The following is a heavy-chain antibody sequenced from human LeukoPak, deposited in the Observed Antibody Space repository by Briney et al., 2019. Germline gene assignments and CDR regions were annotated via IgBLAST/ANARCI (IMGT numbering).Heavy chain of an antibody. V-gene: IGHV1-46*01. Sequence: ASVKVSCKASGYTFTSYYMHWVRQAPGQGLEWMGIINPSGGSTSYAQKFQGRVTMTRNTSTSTVYMELSSLRSEDTAVYYCARGAYSSSWYESGAFDIWGQGTMVTVSS. CDR2: INPSGGST. D-gene: IGHD6-13*01. CDR1: GYTFTSYY. CDR3: ARGAYSSSWYESGAFDI. J-gene: IGHJ3*02.